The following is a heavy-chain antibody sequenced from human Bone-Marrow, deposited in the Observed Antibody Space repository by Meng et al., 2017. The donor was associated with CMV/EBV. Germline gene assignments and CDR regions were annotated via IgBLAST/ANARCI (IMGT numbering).Heavy chain of an antibody. J-gene: IGHJ6*02. CDR1: GFTFSSYG. D-gene: IGHD3-3*01. CDR3: ARDANTIFGARYYYGMDV. CDR2: IRYDGSNK. V-gene: IGHV3-30*02. Sequence: GESLKISCAASGFTFSSYGMHWVRQAPGKGLEWVAFIRYDGSNKYYADSVKGRFTISRDNAKNSLYLQMNSLRAEDTAVYYCARDANTIFGARYYYGMDVWGQGTTVTVSS.